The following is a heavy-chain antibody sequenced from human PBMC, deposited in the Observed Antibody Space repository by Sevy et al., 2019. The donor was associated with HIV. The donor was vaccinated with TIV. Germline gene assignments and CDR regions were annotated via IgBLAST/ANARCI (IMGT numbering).Heavy chain of an antibody. D-gene: IGHD3-22*01. CDR2: IKSDGSST. Sequence: GGSLRLSCAASGFTVSTYWMNWVRQAPGKGLVWVSRIKSDGSSTSYADSVKGRFTISRDNAKNTLYLQMNSLRAEDTAVYYCARGNENSRGRYYTDVWGKGTTVTVSS. J-gene: IGHJ6*03. CDR1: GFTVSTYW. CDR3: ARGNENSRGRYYTDV. V-gene: IGHV3-74*01.